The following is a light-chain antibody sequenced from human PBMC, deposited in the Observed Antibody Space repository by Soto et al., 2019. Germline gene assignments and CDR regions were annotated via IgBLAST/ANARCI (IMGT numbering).Light chain of an antibody. V-gene: IGKV1-5*03. Sequence: DIQMTQSPSTLSASVGDRVTITCRASQTINSHLAWYQQKPGKAPNLLIYTASNLESGVPSRFSGSGSGTEFTLTISNLQPEDFATFYCQQYDLYSTFGQGTKVEIK. CDR3: QQYDLYST. CDR2: TAS. CDR1: QTINSH. J-gene: IGKJ1*01.